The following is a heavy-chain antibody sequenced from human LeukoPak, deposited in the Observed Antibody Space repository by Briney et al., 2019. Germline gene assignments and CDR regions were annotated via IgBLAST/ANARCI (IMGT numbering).Heavy chain of an antibody. J-gene: IGHJ4*02. D-gene: IGHD6-6*01. CDR2: IYETGST. CDR3: ARSAGRNGGDNYFDY. CDR1: GGSLSSSSYY. Sequence: SETLSLTCSVSGGSLSSSSYYWGWIRQPPGRGLEWIGNIYETGSTNYNPSLKSRVTISVDTSKNQFSLKLSSVTAADTAVYYCARSAGRNGGDNYFDYWGQGTLVTVSS. V-gene: IGHV4-39*07.